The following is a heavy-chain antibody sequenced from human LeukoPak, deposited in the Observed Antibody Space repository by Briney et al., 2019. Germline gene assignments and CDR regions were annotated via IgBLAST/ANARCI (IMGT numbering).Heavy chain of an antibody. Sequence: ASVKVSCKASGYTFTSYYMHWVRQAPGEGLEGMGMTTPSGGSTSYAQKFQGRVTMTRAMSTRTVYMELSSLRSEDTAVYYCTTELGSGGWYSGDFDIWGQGTMVTVSS. CDR3: TTELGSGGWYSGDFDI. V-gene: IGHV1-46*01. J-gene: IGHJ3*02. CDR2: TTPSGGST. D-gene: IGHD6-19*01. CDR1: GYTFTSYY.